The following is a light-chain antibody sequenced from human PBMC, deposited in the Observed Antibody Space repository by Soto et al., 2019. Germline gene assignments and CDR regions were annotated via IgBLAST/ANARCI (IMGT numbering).Light chain of an antibody. CDR2: GAS. V-gene: IGKV3-20*01. CDR3: QQFGASPPMYT. CDR1: QSVRSTY. Sequence: EIVLTQSPGTLSLSPGERATLSCRASQSVRSTYLAWYQQKPDQAPRLLIYGASSTATGIPDRFSGSGSGTDFTLTISRLEPEDFAVYYCQQFGASPPMYTFGQGTKVEIK. J-gene: IGKJ2*01.